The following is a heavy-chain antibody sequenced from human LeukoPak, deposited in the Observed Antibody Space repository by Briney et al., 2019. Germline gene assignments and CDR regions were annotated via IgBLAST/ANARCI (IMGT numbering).Heavy chain of an antibody. CDR3: ARNGYYDSSGYYYAYYYYMDV. D-gene: IGHD3-22*01. Sequence: SVKVSCKASGGTFSSYAISWVRQAPGQGLEWMGGIIPIFGTANYAQKFQGRVTITTDESTSTAYMELSSLRSEDTAVYYCARNGYYDSSGYYYAYYYYMDVWGKGTTVTVSS. CDR2: IIPIFGTA. CDR1: GGTFSSYA. V-gene: IGHV1-69*05. J-gene: IGHJ6*03.